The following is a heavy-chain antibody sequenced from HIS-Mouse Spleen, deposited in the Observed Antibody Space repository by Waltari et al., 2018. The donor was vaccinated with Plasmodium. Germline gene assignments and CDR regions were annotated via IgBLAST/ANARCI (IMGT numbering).Heavy chain of an antibody. D-gene: IGHD6-13*01. J-gene: IGHJ1*01. V-gene: IGHV1-2*02. Sequence: AEVKKPGASVKVSCKASGYTFTGYYMHWVRQAPGPGLEWMGWINPNSGGTNYAQKFQGRVTMTRDTSISTAYMELSRLRSDDTAVYYCARVLGYKAAAGTFVEYFQHWGQGTLVTVSS. CDR3: ARVLGYKAAAGTFVEYFQH. CDR2: INPNSGGT. CDR1: GYTFTGYY.